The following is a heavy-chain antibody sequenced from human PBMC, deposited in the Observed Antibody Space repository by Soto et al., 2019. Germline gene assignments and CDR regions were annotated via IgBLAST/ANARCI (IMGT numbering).Heavy chain of an antibody. D-gene: IGHD1-26*01. J-gene: IGHJ4*01. CDR1: GVPFSGYY. Sequence: SETLSLTCAVYGVPFSGYYWSWIRQSPGKGLEWIGEINHSGNTNYSPSLKSRVTMLVDTSKNQFSLSLSSVTAADTAVYYCANLIVFHSSYYHDYWGHGTLVTVSS. CDR3: ANLIVFHSSYYHDY. CDR2: INHSGNT. V-gene: IGHV4-34*01.